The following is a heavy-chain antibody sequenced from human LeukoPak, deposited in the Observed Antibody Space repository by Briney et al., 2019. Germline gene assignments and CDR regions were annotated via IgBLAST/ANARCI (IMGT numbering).Heavy chain of an antibody. V-gene: IGHV4-61*02. CDR1: GGSISSGSYY. CDR3: ARVVGDIWGPNYYMDV. D-gene: IGHD5-12*01. J-gene: IGHJ6*03. CDR2: IYTSGST. Sequence: PSQTLSLTCTVSGGSISSGSYYWSWIRQPAGKGLEWIGRIYTSGSTNYNPSLKSRVTISVDTSKNQFSLKLSSVTAADTAVYYCARVVGDIWGPNYYMDVWGKGTTVTVSS.